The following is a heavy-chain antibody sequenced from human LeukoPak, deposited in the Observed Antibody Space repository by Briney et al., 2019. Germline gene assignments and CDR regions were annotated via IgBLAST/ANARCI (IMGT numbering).Heavy chain of an antibody. CDR2: ISSSSSYI. V-gene: IGHV3-21*01. CDR3: AELGITMIGGV. J-gene: IGHJ6*04. D-gene: IGHD3-10*02. CDR1: GFTFSSYG. Sequence: GGTLRLSCAASGFTFSSYGMSWVRQAPGKGLEWVSSISSSSSYIYYADSVKGRFTISRDNAKNTLYLQMNSLRAEDTAVYYCAELGITMIGGVWGKGTTVTISS.